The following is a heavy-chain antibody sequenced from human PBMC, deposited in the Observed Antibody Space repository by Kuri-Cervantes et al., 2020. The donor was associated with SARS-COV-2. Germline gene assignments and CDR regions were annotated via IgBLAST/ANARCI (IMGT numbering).Heavy chain of an antibody. Sequence: ASVKVSCKASGYSFSSYDINWVRQAAGQGLQWVGWINPYNGNTDNVQMLQGRVTMTTDTSTSTAYMELSSLRSEDTAVYYCARDLILVGATPYYYYMDVWGKGTTVTVSS. J-gene: IGHJ6*03. V-gene: IGHV1-18*01. CDR1: GYSFSSYD. CDR3: ARDLILVGATPYYYYMDV. CDR2: INPYNGNT. D-gene: IGHD1-26*01.